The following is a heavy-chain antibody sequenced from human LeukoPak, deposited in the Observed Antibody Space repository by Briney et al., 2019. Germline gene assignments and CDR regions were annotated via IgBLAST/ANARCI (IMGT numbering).Heavy chain of an antibody. D-gene: IGHD3-16*01. V-gene: IGHV3-48*03. J-gene: IGHJ4*02. CDR3: AKGRGFRVWDPWDN. CDR2: ISSSGSTI. CDR1: GFTFSSYE. Sequence: GGSLRLSCAASGFTFSSYEMNWVRQAPGKGLEWVSYISSSGSTIYYADSVKGRFTISRDNAKNTLFLEMNSLRVEDTAVYYCAKGRGFRVWDPWDNWGQGTLITVSS.